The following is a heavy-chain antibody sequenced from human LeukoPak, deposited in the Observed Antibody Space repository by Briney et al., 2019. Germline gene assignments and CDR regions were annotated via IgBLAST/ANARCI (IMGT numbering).Heavy chain of an antibody. CDR2: IFATGST. CDR3: VRDGYCSDGSCYPLGDY. V-gene: IGHV4-4*07. Sequence: KPSETLSLNRTVSGDSNRSLFWRWIRQPAGEGTEWIGRIFATGSTNYNPSLKSRVSMSVDTSKNQFSLKLTSVTAADTAVYYCVRDGYCSDGSCYPLGDYWGQGTLVTVSS. CDR1: GDSNRSLF. J-gene: IGHJ4*02. D-gene: IGHD2-15*01.